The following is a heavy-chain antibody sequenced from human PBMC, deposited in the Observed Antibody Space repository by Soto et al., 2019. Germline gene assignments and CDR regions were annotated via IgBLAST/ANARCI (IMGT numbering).Heavy chain of an antibody. CDR2: IYYTGST. CDR3: ARMVTTRCFDS. D-gene: IGHD2-21*02. J-gene: IGHJ4*02. V-gene: IGHV4-31*03. Sequence: QLQESGPGLVKPSQTLSLTCTVSGGSISTAGDYWSWIRHRPGMGLEWIGYIYYTGSTLYNPSLESRINISVDTSTNQFSLKLTSVTAADTAVYYCARMVTTRCFDSWGQGTLVTVSS. CDR1: GGSISTAGDY.